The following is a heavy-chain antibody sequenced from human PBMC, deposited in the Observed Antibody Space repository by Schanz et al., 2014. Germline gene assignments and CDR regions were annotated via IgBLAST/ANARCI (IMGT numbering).Heavy chain of an antibody. Sequence: QVQLVQSGAEVKKPGASMKVSCKASGYTFTTYYMLWVRQAPGQGLEWMGIINPSGGSTRYGQKFQGRITVTTDTSTSTVYLELSSLRAEDTAVYYCAKAGSGWSTAGYYYWGQGTLVAVSS. J-gene: IGHJ4*02. V-gene: IGHV1-46*01. CDR1: GYTFTTYY. CDR2: INPSGGST. CDR3: AKAGSGWSTAGYYY. D-gene: IGHD6-19*01.